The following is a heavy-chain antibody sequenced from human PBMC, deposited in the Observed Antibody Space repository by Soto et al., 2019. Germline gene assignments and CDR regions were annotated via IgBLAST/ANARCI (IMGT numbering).Heavy chain of an antibody. CDR2: INADGSYA. Sequence: GGSMILSCAASGFSFTNYLRHWVRQVPGKGLVWVSRINADGSYASYADFVKGRFTISRDNSRNTVHLQMNSLSAEDTAVYYCASTQFLIIVARGNYWGQGTLVTVSS. D-gene: IGHD3-22*01. CDR3: ASTQFLIIVARGNY. CDR1: GFSFTNYL. J-gene: IGHJ4*02. V-gene: IGHV3-74*01.